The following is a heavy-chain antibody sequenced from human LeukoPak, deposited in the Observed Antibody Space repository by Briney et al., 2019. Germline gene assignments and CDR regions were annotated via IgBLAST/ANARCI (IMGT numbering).Heavy chain of an antibody. V-gene: IGHV3-15*01. CDR3: TADIVVATRYS. CDR1: GFTFSNAW. CDR2: IKSKTDGGTT. J-gene: IGHJ4*02. D-gene: IGHD2-15*01. Sequence: GGSLRLSCAASGFTFSNAWMSWVRQAPGKGLEWVGRIKSKTDGGTTDYAAPVKGRFTISRDDSKNTLYLQMNSLKTEDTAVYYCTADIVVATRYSWGQGTLVTVSS.